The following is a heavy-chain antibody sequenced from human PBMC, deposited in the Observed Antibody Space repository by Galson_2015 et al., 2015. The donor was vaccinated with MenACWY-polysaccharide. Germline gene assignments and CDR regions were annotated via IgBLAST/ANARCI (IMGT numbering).Heavy chain of an antibody. CDR1: GFTFSSYS. CDR3: ARGRDGYNSDY. CDR2: ISTSSSYI. D-gene: IGHD5-24*01. V-gene: IGHV3-21*01. J-gene: IGHJ4*02. Sequence: SLRLSCAASGFTFSSYSMNWFRLAPGKGLEWVSSISTSSSYIYYADSVKGRFIISRDNARNSLDLQMNSLRAEDTAEYYCARGRDGYNSDYWGQGTLVTVSS.